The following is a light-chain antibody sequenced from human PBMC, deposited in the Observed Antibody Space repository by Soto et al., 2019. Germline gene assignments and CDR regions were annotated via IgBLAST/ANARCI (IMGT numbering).Light chain of an antibody. J-gene: IGLJ1*01. CDR3: SSYTASSTLL. CDR1: SSDVGGYNY. Sequence: QSALTQPASVSGSPGQSITISCTGTSSDVGGYNYVSWSQQHPGKAPKLLISEVSNRPSGVSNRFSGSKSGNTASLTISGLQADDEADYYCSSYTASSTLLFGTGTKVTLL. CDR2: EVS. V-gene: IGLV2-14*03.